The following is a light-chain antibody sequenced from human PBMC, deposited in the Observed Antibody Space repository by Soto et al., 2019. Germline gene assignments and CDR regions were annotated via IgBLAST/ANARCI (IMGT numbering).Light chain of an antibody. CDR2: AAS. Sequence: DIQMTQSPTSLSASVGDRVTITCRTSQDIRNFVAWYQQKPGKAPKLLIYAASTLQSGVPSRFSGSGSGTDFTLTINSLQPEDVATYSCQKYSSVPVFGPGTKVESK. J-gene: IGKJ3*01. V-gene: IGKV1-27*01. CDR3: QKYSSVPV. CDR1: QDIRNF.